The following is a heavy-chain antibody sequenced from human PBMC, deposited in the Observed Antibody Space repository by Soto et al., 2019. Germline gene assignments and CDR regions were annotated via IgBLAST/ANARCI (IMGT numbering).Heavy chain of an antibody. CDR1: GFSLSTSRVG. CDR3: AHRGIEQQLVRGAFDI. D-gene: IGHD6-13*01. V-gene: IGHV2-5*02. CDR2: IYWDDDK. J-gene: IGHJ3*02. Sequence: QITLKESGPTLVKPTQTLTLTCTFSGFSLSTSRVGVGWIRQPPGKALEWLALIYWDDDKRYSPSLKTRLTITKDTSKNQVVLRMTNMDPVDTATYYCAHRGIEQQLVRGAFDIWGQGTMVTVSS.